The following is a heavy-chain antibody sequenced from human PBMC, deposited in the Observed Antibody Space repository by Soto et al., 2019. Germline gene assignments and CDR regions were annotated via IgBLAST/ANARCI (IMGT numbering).Heavy chain of an antibody. CDR2: IYYTGST. CDR3: ARDQHSYYDTSGYYPYFDF. CDR1: GGSVNTAPYH. J-gene: IGHJ4*02. V-gene: IGHV4-61*01. D-gene: IGHD3-22*01. Sequence: PSENLSLTCTVSGGSVNTAPYHWSWIRQSPRNGLEWIGNIYYTGSTNYNPSFESRVAISLDTSNNQFSLRLTSLTAADTAVYFCARDQHSYYDTSGYYPYFDFWGQGTLVT.